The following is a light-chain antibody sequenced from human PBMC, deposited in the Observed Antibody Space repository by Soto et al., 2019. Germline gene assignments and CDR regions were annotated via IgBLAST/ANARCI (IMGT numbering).Light chain of an antibody. V-gene: IGKV1-6*01. Sequence: AIQMTQFPSSLSASVGERVTITCRASQSIRNDLGWYQQKSGRAPKLLIFGASTLQGGVPSRFSGSGSGTDFTLTISSLQPEDFATYYCLHDYSFPYTFGQGTKVEIK. J-gene: IGKJ2*01. CDR3: LHDYSFPYT. CDR1: QSIRND. CDR2: GAS.